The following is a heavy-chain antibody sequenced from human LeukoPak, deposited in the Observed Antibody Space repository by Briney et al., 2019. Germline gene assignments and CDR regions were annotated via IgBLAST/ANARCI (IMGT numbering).Heavy chain of an antibody. CDR2: IYYSGST. Sequence: SETLSLTCTVSGGSISSGGYYWSWIRQHPGKGLEWIGYIYYSGSTYYNPSLKSRVTISVDRSKNQFSLKLSSVTAADTAVYYCASIPGYCSSTSCSNWFDPWGQGTLVTVSS. J-gene: IGHJ5*02. CDR3: ASIPGYCSSTSCSNWFDP. D-gene: IGHD2-2*01. V-gene: IGHV4-31*03. CDR1: GGSISSGGYY.